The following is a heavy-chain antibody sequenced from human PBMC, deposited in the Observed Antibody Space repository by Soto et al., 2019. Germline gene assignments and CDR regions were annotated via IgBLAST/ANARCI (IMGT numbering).Heavy chain of an antibody. CDR2: IYYSGST. CDR1: GGAISISNHY. Sequence: TSETLSLTCIVSGGAISISNHYWAWIRQPPGKGLEWIGSIYYSGSTYYNPSLESRVTISVDTSENQFSLKLNSLTAADTAVYYCARRGVDYGFYWGQGTLVTVSS. V-gene: IGHV4-39*01. CDR3: ARRGVDYGFY. D-gene: IGHD4-17*01. J-gene: IGHJ4*02.